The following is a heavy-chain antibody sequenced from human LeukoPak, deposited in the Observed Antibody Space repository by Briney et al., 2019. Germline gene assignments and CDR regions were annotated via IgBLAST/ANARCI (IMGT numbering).Heavy chain of an antibody. Sequence: GGSLRLSCSASGFTFSAYAMYWVRQAPGKGLEYVSGISSNGGSSFYADSVKGRFTISRDNSKNTLYLQMNSLRAEDTAVYYCARMAYDAFDIWGHGTMVTVSA. CDR2: ISSNGGSS. V-gene: IGHV3-64*04. CDR1: GFTFSAYA. J-gene: IGHJ3*02. D-gene: IGHD2-8*01. CDR3: ARMAYDAFDI.